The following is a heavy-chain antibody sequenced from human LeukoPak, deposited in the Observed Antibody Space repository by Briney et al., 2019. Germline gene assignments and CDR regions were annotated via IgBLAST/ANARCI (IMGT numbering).Heavy chain of an antibody. J-gene: IGHJ5*02. D-gene: IGHD2-15*01. CDR3: ARGRAVVAASDNWFDP. Sequence: GASVKVSCKASGYTFTSYDINWVRQATGQGLEWMGWMNPNSGNTGYAQKFQGRVTITRNTSISTAYMELSSLRAEDTAVYYCARGRAVVAASDNWFDPWGQGTLVTVSS. V-gene: IGHV1-8*03. CDR1: GYTFTSYD. CDR2: MNPNSGNT.